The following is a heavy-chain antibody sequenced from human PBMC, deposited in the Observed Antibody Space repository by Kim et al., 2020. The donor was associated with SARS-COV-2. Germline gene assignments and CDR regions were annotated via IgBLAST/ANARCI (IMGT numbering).Heavy chain of an antibody. D-gene: IGHD3-3*01. V-gene: IGHV3-23*03. CDR1: GFTFSSYA. CDR2: IYSGGSST. CDR3: AKALVPLRFLEWLSFDC. J-gene: IGHJ4*02. Sequence: GGSLRLSCAASGFTFSSYAMSWVRQAPGKGLEWVSVIYSGGSSTYYADSVKGRFTISRDNSKNTLYLQMNSLRAEDTAVYYCAKALVPLRFLEWLSFDCWGQGTLVTLSS.